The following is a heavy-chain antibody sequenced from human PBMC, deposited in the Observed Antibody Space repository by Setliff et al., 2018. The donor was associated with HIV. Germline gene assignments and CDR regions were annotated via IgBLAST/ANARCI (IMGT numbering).Heavy chain of an antibody. Sequence: EASVKVSCKASGYTFIAYYIHWVRQAPGQRLEWMGQINPKSGDTDYAQKFQGRVTLTRDTSTSTAYMELRSLKSDDTAVYYCARGKTWLRFLDYWGQGTLVTVSS. CDR1: GYTFIAYY. D-gene: IGHD5-12*01. CDR2: INPKSGDT. V-gene: IGHV1-2*06. J-gene: IGHJ4*02. CDR3: ARGKTWLRFLDY.